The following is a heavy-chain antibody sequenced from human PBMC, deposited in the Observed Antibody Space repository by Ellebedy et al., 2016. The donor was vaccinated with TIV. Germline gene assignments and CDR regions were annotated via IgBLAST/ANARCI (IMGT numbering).Heavy chain of an antibody. CDR1: GGSISNSDYY. Sequence: MPSETLSLTCTVSGGSISNSDYYWNWIRQPPGKGLEWIGSIHSSGSAYYNPSLKSRVTVSVDTSKNKFSLNLSSVTAADTAVYDCARDPALPRGRFDTWGQGTLVTVSS. CDR3: ARDPALPRGRFDT. V-gene: IGHV4-39*07. CDR2: IHSSGSA. J-gene: IGHJ5*02.